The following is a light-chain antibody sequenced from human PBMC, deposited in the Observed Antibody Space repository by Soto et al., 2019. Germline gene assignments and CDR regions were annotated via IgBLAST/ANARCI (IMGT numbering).Light chain of an antibody. Sequence: QSALTQPASVSGSPGQSITISCTGTSSDVGGYNYVSWYQHHPGKAPKLMIYDVSNRPSGVSNRFSGSKSGNTASLTISGLQAEGEAGYYCSSYTSSSTLYVFGTGTKLTVL. CDR1: SSDVGGYNY. V-gene: IGLV2-14*03. CDR2: DVS. CDR3: SSYTSSSTLYV. J-gene: IGLJ1*01.